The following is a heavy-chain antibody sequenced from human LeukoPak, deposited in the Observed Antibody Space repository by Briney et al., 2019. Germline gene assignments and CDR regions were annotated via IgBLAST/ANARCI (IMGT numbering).Heavy chain of an antibody. CDR3: ARDQGSGWGFNWFDP. CDR1: GFTFSSYG. J-gene: IGHJ5*02. Sequence: GGSLRLSCAASGFTFSSYGMHWVRQAPGKGLEWVAVIWYDGSNKYYADSVKGRFTISRDNSKNTLYLQMNSLSAEDTAVYYCARDQGSGWGFNWFDPWGQGTLVTVSS. D-gene: IGHD6-19*01. CDR2: IWYDGSNK. V-gene: IGHV3-33*01.